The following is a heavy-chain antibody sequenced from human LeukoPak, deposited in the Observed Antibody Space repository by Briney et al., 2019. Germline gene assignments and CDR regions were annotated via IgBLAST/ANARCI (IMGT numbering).Heavy chain of an antibody. V-gene: IGHV4-34*01. J-gene: IGHJ6*03. CDR2: INHSGST. D-gene: IGHD2-2*01. Sequence: PSETLSLTCAVYGGSFSGYYWSWIRQPPGKGLEWIGEINHSGSTNYNPSLKSRVTISVDTSKNQFSLKLSSVTAADTAVYYCARGLVNIVVVPAARAYYYDYYMDVWGKGTTVSVSS. CDR3: ARGLVNIVVVPAARAYYYDYYMDV. CDR1: GGSFSGYY.